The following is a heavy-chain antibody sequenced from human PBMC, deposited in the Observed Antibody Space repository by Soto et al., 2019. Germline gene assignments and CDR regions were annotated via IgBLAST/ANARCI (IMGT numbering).Heavy chain of an antibody. D-gene: IGHD4-4*01. J-gene: IGHJ4*02. CDR3: ARERRPSNLKPGY. V-gene: IGHV3-30-3*01. CDR1: GFTFSSYA. CDR2: ISYDGSNK. Sequence: GGSLRLSCAASGFTFSSYAMHWVRQAPGKGLEWVAVISYDGSNKYYADSVKGRFTISRDNSKNTLYLQMNSLRAEDTAVYYCARERRPSNLKPGYWGQGTLVTVSS.